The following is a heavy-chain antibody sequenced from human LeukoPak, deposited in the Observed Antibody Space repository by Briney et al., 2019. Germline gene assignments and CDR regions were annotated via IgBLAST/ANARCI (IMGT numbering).Heavy chain of an antibody. Sequence: PGGSLTLSCAASGFTYSHYGMHWVRQVPGKGLEWVAVIWSDGTEKYYGDAVKGRFTISRDNSMKTLYLQMNSLRGDDTAVYYCAKDAQRGFDDSNSLESWGQGTLVTVSS. CDR2: IWSDGTEK. D-gene: IGHD4-11*01. CDR3: AKDAQRGFDDSNSLES. V-gene: IGHV3-33*06. J-gene: IGHJ5*01. CDR1: GFTYSHYG.